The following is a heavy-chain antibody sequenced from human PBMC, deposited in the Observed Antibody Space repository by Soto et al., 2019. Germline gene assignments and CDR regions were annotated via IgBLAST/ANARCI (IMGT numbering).Heavy chain of an antibody. CDR3: ARPRIAAAGTGYYYGMDV. Sequence: QVQLVQSGAEVKKPGSSVKVSCKASGGTFSSYAISWVRQAPGQGLEWMGGIIPIFGTANYAQKFQGRVTITADESTSTAYMGLSSLRSEDTAVYYCARPRIAAAGTGYYYGMDVWGQGTTVTVSS. V-gene: IGHV1-69*12. D-gene: IGHD6-13*01. CDR2: IIPIFGTA. J-gene: IGHJ6*02. CDR1: GGTFSSYA.